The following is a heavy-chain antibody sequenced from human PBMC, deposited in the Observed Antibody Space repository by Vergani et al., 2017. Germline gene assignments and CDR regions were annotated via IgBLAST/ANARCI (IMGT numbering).Heavy chain of an antibody. CDR1: HFSFSDYG. D-gene: IGHD6-13*01. CDR2: IWFDGSQE. V-gene: IGHV3-33*01. CDR3: AREGDSSWRYYYWYMDV. Sequence: QVELVESGGGVVQPGRSLRLSCEAPHFSFSDYGMHWVRQAPGKGLEWVAIIWFDGSQEYYAGSVKGRFTISRDNSRNTLYLQMNSLRAEDTAVYYCAREGDSSWRYYYWYMDVWGKGTTVTVSS. J-gene: IGHJ6*03.